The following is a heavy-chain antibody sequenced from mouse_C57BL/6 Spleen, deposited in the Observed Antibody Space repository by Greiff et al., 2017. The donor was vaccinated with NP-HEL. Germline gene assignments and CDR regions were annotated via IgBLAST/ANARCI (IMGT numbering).Heavy chain of an antibody. V-gene: IGHV1-69*01. J-gene: IGHJ3*01. D-gene: IGHD1-2*01. CDR1: GYTFTSYW. CDR3: ARKRDEYGPLAY. CDR2: IDPSDSYT. Sequence: VQLQQSGAELVMPGASVKLSCKASGYTFTSYWMHWVKQRPGQGLEWIGEIDPSDSYTNYNQKFKGKSTLTVDKSSSTAYMKLSSLTSEDSAVYYCARKRDEYGPLAYWGQVTLVTVSA.